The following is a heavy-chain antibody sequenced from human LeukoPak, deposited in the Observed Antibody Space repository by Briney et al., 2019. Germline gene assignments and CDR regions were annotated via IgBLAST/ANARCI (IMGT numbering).Heavy chain of an antibody. CDR2: TRNKANSYTT. V-gene: IGHV3-72*01. D-gene: IGHD3-3*01. Sequence: GGSLRLSCAASGFTFSDHYMDWVRQAPGKGLEWVGRTRNKANSYTTEYAASVKGRFTISRDDSKNSLYLQMNSLKTEDTAVYYCARALQDYDFWSGYPWAYYYYMDVWGKGTTVTVSS. CDR1: GFTFSDHY. CDR3: ARALQDYDFWSGYPWAYYYYMDV. J-gene: IGHJ6*03.